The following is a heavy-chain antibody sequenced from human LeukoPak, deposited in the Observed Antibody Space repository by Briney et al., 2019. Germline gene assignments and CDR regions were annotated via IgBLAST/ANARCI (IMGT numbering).Heavy chain of an antibody. CDR1: GVSITTHY. J-gene: IGHJ6*03. CDR2: IYHSGAS. Sequence: SETLSLTCTVSGVSITTHYWSWIRQAPGKGLEWIGYIYHSGASNYNPSLKSRVTISIDTSKNEFSLKVTSVTAADTAVYYCARSARITMVRGVRSSYYYMDVWGKGTTVTVSS. V-gene: IGHV4-59*11. D-gene: IGHD3-10*01. CDR3: ARSARITMVRGVRSSYYYMDV.